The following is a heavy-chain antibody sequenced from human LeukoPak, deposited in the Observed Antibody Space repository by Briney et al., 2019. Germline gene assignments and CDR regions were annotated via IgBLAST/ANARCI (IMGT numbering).Heavy chain of an antibody. J-gene: IGHJ6*02. CDR2: ISSSSSYI. D-gene: IGHD3-3*01. V-gene: IGHV3-21*01. CDR3: ASLRITIFGVVTTYYYGMDV. Sequence: GGSLRLSCVASGFIFTTNWMSWVRQAPGKGLEWVSSISSSSSYIYYADSVKGRFTISRDNAKNSLYLQMNSLRAEDTAVYYCASLRITIFGVVTTYYYGMDVWGQGTTVTVSS. CDR1: GFIFTTNW.